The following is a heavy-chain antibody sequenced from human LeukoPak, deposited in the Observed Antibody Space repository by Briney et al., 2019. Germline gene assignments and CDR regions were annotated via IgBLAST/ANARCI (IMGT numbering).Heavy chain of an antibody. J-gene: IGHJ4*02. D-gene: IGHD3-22*01. CDR2: IKPRSGGT. Sequence: ASVKVSCKASGYTFTGYYIHWVRQAPGQGLEWMGWIKPRSGGTNYAQNFQGRVTMTRDTSINTAYMELSRLRSDDTAVYYCARVPIPDYYDSSGYEYYFDYWGQGTLVTVSS. CDR3: ARVPIPDYYDSSGYEYYFDY. V-gene: IGHV1-2*02. CDR1: GYTFTGYY.